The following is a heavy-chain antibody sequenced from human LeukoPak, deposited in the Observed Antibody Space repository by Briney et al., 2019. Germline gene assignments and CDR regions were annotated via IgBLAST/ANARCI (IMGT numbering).Heavy chain of an antibody. CDR1: GYTLTELS. J-gene: IGHJ6*03. CDR2: FDPEDGET. Sequence: ASVKVSCKVSGYTLTELSMHWVRQAPGKGLEWMGGFDPEDGETIYAQKFQGRVTMTEDTSTDTAYMELSSLRSEDTAVYYCATAVSSSGFNYYYYYYMDVWGKGTTVTVSS. CDR3: ATAVSSSGFNYYYYYYMDV. D-gene: IGHD6-6*01. V-gene: IGHV1-24*01.